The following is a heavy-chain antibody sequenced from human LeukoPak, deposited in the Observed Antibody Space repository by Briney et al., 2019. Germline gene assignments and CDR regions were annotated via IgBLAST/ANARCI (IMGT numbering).Heavy chain of an antibody. V-gene: IGHV3-49*04. Sequence: SGGSLRLSCAASGFTFSSYSMNWVRQAPGKGLEWVGFIRSKAYGGTTEYAASVKGRFTISRDDSKSIAYLQMNSLKTEDTAVYYCTRDGEPPAMVLYYFDYWGQGTLVTVSS. CDR1: GFTFSSYS. CDR3: TRDGEPPAMVLYYFDY. D-gene: IGHD5-18*01. CDR2: IRSKAYGGTT. J-gene: IGHJ4*02.